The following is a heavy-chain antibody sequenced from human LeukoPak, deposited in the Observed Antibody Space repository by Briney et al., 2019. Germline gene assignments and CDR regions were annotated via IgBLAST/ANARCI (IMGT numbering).Heavy chain of an antibody. CDR3: ARAGYGDSDFDY. J-gene: IGHJ4*02. D-gene: IGHD4-17*01. V-gene: IGHV4-4*07. Sequence: SETLSLTCTVSGGSISSYSWSWIRQPAGKGLEWIGRIFASGSTKYNPSLKSRVTMSVETSKNQFSLKLSSVTAADTAVYYCARAGYGDSDFDYWGQGTLVTVSS. CDR1: GGSISSYS. CDR2: IFASGST.